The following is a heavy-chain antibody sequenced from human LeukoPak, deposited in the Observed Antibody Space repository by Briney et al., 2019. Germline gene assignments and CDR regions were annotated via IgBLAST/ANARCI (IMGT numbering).Heavy chain of an antibody. CDR3: ARVRLSTMVRGDNWFDP. J-gene: IGHJ5*02. V-gene: IGHV1-2*02. D-gene: IGHD3-10*01. CDR2: INPNSGVT. Sequence: ASVKVSCKASGYTFSGFYIHWVRQAPGQGLEWMGWINPNSGVTNYAQKLQGRVTITRDTSIDTAYMQLSRLRSDDTAVYYCARVRLSTMVRGDNWFDPWGQGTLVTVSS. CDR1: GYTFSGFY.